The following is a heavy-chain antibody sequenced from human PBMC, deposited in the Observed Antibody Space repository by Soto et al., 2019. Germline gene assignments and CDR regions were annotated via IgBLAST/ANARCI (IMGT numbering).Heavy chain of an antibody. V-gene: IGHV3-11*01. CDR1: GFTFSDYY. J-gene: IGHJ4*02. Sequence: QEHLVESGGGLVKPGGSLRLSCAVSGFTFSDYYMSWIRQAPGKGLEWVAYISSGGTTIYYGDSVKGRFAISRDNAKNSLYLQMNSLRAEDTAVYYCARDYDILTGYSPFDYWGQGTLVTVSS. CDR2: ISSGGTTI. D-gene: IGHD3-9*01. CDR3: ARDYDILTGYSPFDY.